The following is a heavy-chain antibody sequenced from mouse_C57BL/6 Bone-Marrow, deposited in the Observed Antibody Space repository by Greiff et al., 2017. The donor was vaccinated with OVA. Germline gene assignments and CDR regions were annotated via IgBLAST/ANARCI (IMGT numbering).Heavy chain of an antibody. D-gene: IGHD2-4*01. V-gene: IGHV2-9-1*01. Sequence: VQLVESGPGLVAPSQSLSITCTVSGFSLTSYAISWVRQPPGKGLEWLGVIWTGGGTNYNSALKSRLSISKDNSKSQVFLKMNRLQTDDTARYYCARNSDDYDDYAMDYWGQGTSVTVSS. CDR2: IWTGGGT. J-gene: IGHJ4*01. CDR1: GFSLTSYA. CDR3: ARNSDDYDDYAMDY.